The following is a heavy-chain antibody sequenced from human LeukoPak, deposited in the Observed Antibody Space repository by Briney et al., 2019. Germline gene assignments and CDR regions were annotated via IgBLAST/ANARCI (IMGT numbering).Heavy chain of an antibody. J-gene: IGHJ4*02. CDR2: INHSGST. CDR1: GGSFSGYY. D-gene: IGHD2-2*01. CDR3: ARAGGSSTSSPFLFDY. Sequence: PSETLSLTCAVYGGSFSGYYWSWIRQPPGKGLEWIGEINHSGSTNYNLSLKSRVTISVDTSKNQFSLKLSSVTAADTAVYYCARAGGSSTSSPFLFDYWGQGTLVTVSS. V-gene: IGHV4-34*01.